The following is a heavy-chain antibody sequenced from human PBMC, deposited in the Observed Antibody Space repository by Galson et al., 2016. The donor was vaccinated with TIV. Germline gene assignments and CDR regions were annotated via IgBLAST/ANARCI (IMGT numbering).Heavy chain of an antibody. J-gene: IGHJ4*02. CDR3: TTELGYCSGGYCYYFDY. V-gene: IGHV3-15*01. CDR1: GFIFSNAW. CDR2: IKSNFDGGTT. D-gene: IGHD2-15*01. Sequence: SLRLSCAASGFIFSNAWMSWVRQAPGKGLEWVGRIKSNFDGGTTDYAEPGKGRLTNPRHYSKNTLFLQMNRLKTEDTAVYYCTTELGYCSGGYCYYFDYWGQGTLVTLSS.